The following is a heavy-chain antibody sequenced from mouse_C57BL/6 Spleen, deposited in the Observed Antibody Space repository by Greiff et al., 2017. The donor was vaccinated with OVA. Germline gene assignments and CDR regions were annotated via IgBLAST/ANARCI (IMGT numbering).Heavy chain of an antibody. V-gene: IGHV5-16*01. D-gene: IGHD2-4*01. CDR1: GFTFSDYY. Sequence: EVKLMESEGGLVQPGSSMKLSCTASGFTFSDYYMAWVRQVPEKGLEWVANINYDGSSTYYLDSLKSRFIISRDNAKNILYLQMSSLKSEDTATYYCARGYDYDGAYWYFDVWGTGTTVTVSS. CDR2: INYDGSST. CDR3: ARGYDYDGAYWYFDV. J-gene: IGHJ1*03.